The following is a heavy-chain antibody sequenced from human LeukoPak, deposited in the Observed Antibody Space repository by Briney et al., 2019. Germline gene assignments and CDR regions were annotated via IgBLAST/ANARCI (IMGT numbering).Heavy chain of an antibody. CDR2: ISHDGSNK. CDR3: AKVPGSTGYTYFDY. CDR1: EFTFSSYG. J-gene: IGHJ4*02. D-gene: IGHD3-22*01. Sequence: GGSLRLSCAASEFTFSSYGMHWVRQAPGKGLEWVAVISHDGSNKNYADSVKGRFTISRDNSENMLYLQMNSLRAEDTAVYYCAKVPGSTGYTYFDYWGQGTLVTVSS. V-gene: IGHV3-30*18.